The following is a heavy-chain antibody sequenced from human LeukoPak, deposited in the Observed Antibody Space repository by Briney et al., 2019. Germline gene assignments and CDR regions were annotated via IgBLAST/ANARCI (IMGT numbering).Heavy chain of an antibody. V-gene: IGHV1-18*01. CDR3: ARDLLYDFWSGYYTPYFDY. Sequence: ASVKVSCKASGYTSTSYGISWVRQAPGQGLEWMGWISAYNGNTNYAQKLQGRVTMTTDTSTSTAYMELRSLRSDDTAVYYCARDLLYDFWSGYYTPYFDYWGQGTLVTVSS. CDR2: ISAYNGNT. D-gene: IGHD3-3*01. CDR1: GYTSTSYG. J-gene: IGHJ4*02.